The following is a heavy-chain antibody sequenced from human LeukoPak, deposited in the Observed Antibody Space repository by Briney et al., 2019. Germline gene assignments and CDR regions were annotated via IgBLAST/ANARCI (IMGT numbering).Heavy chain of an antibody. CDR1: GFTFDDYA. D-gene: IGHD1-26*01. Sequence: GSLRLSCAASGFTFDDYAMHWVRQAPGKGLEWVSLISGDGGSTYYADSVKGRFTISRDNSKNSLYLQMNSLRTEDTALYYCANSDREGDNFDYWGQGTLVTVSS. J-gene: IGHJ4*02. V-gene: IGHV3-43*02. CDR3: ANSDREGDNFDY. CDR2: ISGDGGST.